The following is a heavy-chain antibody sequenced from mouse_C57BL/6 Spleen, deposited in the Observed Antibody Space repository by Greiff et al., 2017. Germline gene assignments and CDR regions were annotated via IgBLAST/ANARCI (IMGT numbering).Heavy chain of an antibody. CDR2: INPNYGTT. D-gene: IGHD2-3*01. Sequence: LKESGPELVKPGASVKISCKASGYSFTDYNMNWVKQSNGKSLEWIGVINPNYGTTSYNQKFKGKAKWTVDKSSSTAYMQLNSLTSDDSAVYYCAIYDGYYGAWFAYWGQGTLVTVSA. CDR3: AIYDGYYGAWFAY. J-gene: IGHJ3*01. CDR1: GYSFTDYN. V-gene: IGHV1-39*01.